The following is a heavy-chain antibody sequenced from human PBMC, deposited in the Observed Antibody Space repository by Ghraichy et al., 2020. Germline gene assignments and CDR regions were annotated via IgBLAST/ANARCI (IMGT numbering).Heavy chain of an antibody. J-gene: IGHJ5*02. CDR2: IYYSGST. D-gene: IGHD3-3*01. V-gene: IGHV4-61*01. CDR3: ARGGFGVATPWFDP. Sequence: ESLNISCTVSGGSVSSGSYYWSWIRQPPGKGLEWIGYIYYSGSTNYNPSLKSRVTISVDTSKNQFSLKLSSVTAADTAVYYCARGGFGVATPWFDPWGQGTLVTVSS. CDR1: GGSVSSGSYY.